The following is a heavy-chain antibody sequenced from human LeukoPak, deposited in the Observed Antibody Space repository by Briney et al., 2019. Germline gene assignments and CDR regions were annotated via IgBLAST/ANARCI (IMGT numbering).Heavy chain of an antibody. Sequence: PSETLSLTCTISGGSINNYYWSWIRQSPEKGLELIGYIYSTGITNYNPSLKSRVAISVDTSRNQFSLRLTSVTAADTAIFYCAGQPRMASYFDLWGQGILVTVSS. CDR3: AGQPRMASYFDL. V-gene: IGHV4-59*01. CDR1: GGSINNYY. CDR2: IYSTGIT. J-gene: IGHJ4*02. D-gene: IGHD5-24*01.